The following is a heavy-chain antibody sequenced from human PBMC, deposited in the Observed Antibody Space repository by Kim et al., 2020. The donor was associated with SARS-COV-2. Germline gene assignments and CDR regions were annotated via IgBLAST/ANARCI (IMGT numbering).Heavy chain of an antibody. CDR2: IYYSGST. Sequence: SETLSLTCTVSGGSISSYYWSWIRQPPGKGLEWIGYIYYSGSTNYNPSLKSRVTISVDTSKNQFPLKLSSVTAADTAVFYCARLYYFGSGSYRYGMDGWG. V-gene: IGHV4-59*01. CDR1: GGSISSYY. J-gene: IGHJ6*01. D-gene: IGHD3-10*01. CDR3: ARLYYFGSGSYRYGMDG.